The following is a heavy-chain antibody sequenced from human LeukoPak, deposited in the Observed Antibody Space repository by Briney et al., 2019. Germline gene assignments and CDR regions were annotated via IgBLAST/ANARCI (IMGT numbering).Heavy chain of an antibody. J-gene: IGHJ1*01. V-gene: IGHV3-23*01. CDR3: AKGDGYNHLEYFQH. CDR2: ISGNAGST. D-gene: IGHD5-24*01. CDR1: RFSFSSYA. Sequence: GGSLRLSCAASRFSFSSYAMSWVRQAPGKGLEWVSAISGNAGSTYYADSVKGRFTISRDNSKNTLYLQMNSLRAEDTAIYYCAKGDGYNHLEYFQHWGQGTLVTVSS.